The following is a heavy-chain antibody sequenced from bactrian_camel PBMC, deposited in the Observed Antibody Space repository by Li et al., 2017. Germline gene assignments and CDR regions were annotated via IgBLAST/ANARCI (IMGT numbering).Heavy chain of an antibody. CDR1: GYTASSYD. V-gene: IGHV3S42*01. Sequence: EVQLVESGGGSVQARGSLRLSCAVSGYTASSYDMGWFRQAPGKEREGVAAITSADVPRYADSVKGRFTISKDNAKNTLYLQMNTLKPEDTALYYCAARSRRSWTDLLQTTLYSYWGQGTQVT. D-gene: IGHD1*01. CDR2: ITSADVP. J-gene: IGHJ4*01. CDR3: AARSRRSWTDLLQTTLYSY.